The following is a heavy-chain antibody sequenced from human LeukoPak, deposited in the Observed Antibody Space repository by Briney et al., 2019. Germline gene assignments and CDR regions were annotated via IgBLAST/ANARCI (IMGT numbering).Heavy chain of an antibody. Sequence: PSETLSLTCAVYGGSFSGYYWGWIRQPPGKGLEWIGSIFNSGSTYYKPSLKSRVTISVDMSRNQFSLKLSSVTAADTAVYYCASGEWLRLDSWGQGTLVTVSS. D-gene: IGHD5-12*01. CDR1: GGSFSGYY. V-gene: IGHV4-34*12. CDR3: ASGEWLRLDS. J-gene: IGHJ4*02. CDR2: IFNSGST.